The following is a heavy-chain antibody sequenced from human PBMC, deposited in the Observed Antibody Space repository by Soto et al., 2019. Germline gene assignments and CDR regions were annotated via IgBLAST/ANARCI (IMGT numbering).Heavy chain of an antibody. CDR2: TYYRSKWYN. D-gene: IGHD1-1*01. CDR3: GRAHLGTDRYILEPFDP. Sequence: SQTLSLTCAISGDSVSSNSATWNWIRQSPSRGLEWLGRTYYRSKWYNDYAISVKSRITVNPDTSKNQFSLQLNSVIPEDTAVYYCGRAHLGTDRYILEPFDPWGQGTLVTV. CDR1: GDSVSSNSAT. V-gene: IGHV6-1*01. J-gene: IGHJ5*02.